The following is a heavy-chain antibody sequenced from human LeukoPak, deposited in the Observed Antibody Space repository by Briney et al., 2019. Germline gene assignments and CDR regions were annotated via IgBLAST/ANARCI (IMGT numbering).Heavy chain of an antibody. J-gene: IGHJ4*02. Sequence: PSETLSLTCTVSGGSISSYYWSWLRQPPGKGLEWIGYIYYSGSTNYNPSLKSRVTISVDTSKNQFSLKLSSVTAADTAVYYCAREPIAVAGTMGSYFDYWGQGTLVTVSS. V-gene: IGHV4-59*01. CDR3: AREPIAVAGTMGSYFDY. CDR1: GGSISSYY. D-gene: IGHD6-19*01. CDR2: IYYSGST.